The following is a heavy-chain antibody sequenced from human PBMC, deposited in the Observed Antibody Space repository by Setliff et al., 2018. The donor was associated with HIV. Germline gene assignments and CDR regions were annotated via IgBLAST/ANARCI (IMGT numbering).Heavy chain of an antibody. V-gene: IGHV3-33*06. J-gene: IGHJ4*02. CDR1: GFTFSNYG. Sequence: GGSLRLSCAASGFTFSNYGMHWVRQAPGKGLEWVAVIWYDANNKYYADSVKGRFTISRDNSKNTLYLQMNSLRAEDTAVYYCAKDKGQKYADYWGQGTMVTVSS. CDR3: AKDKGQKYADY. D-gene: IGHD3-10*01. CDR2: IWYDANNK.